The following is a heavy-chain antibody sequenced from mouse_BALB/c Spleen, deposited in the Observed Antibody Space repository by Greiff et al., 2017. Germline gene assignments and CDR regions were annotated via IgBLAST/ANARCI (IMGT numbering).Heavy chain of an antibody. J-gene: IGHJ4*01. CDR2: ISYSGST. Sequence: EVKLMESGPSLVKPSQTLSLTCSVTGDSITSGYWNWIRKFPGNKLEYMGYISYSGSTYYNPSLKSRISITRDTSKNQYYLQLNSVTTEDTATYYCAREGGYDYDEDAMDYWGQGTSVTVSS. D-gene: IGHD2-4*01. V-gene: IGHV3-8*02. CDR1: GDSITSGY. CDR3: AREGGYDYDEDAMDY.